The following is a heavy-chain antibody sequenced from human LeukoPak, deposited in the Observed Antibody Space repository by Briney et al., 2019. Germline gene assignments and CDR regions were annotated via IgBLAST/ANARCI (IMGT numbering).Heavy chain of an antibody. V-gene: IGHV3-30-3*01. D-gene: IGHD6-6*01. CDR3: ARDFKDGSSSPLSVSFDY. J-gene: IGHJ4*02. CDR2: ISYDGSNK. CDR1: GFTVTDNY. Sequence: GGSLRLSCAASGFTVTDNYMNWVRQAPGKGLEWVAVISYDGSNKYYADSVKGRFTISRDNSKNTLYLQMNSLRAEDTAVYYCARDFKDGSSSPLSVSFDYWGQGTLVTVSS.